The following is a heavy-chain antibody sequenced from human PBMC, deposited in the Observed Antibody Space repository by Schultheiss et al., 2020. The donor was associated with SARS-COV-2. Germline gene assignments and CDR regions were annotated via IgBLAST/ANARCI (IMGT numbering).Heavy chain of an antibody. J-gene: IGHJ3*02. CDR1: GGSISSYY. CDR3: ARSEYGVSSAFDM. Sequence: SETLSLTCTVSGGSISSYYWSWIRQPPGKGLEWIGYIYYSGSTNYNPSLKSRVTISVDTSKNQFSLTVSSVTAADTAVYYCARSEYGVSSAFDMWGQGTMVTVSS. CDR2: IYYSGST. D-gene: IGHD6-6*01. V-gene: IGHV4-59*08.